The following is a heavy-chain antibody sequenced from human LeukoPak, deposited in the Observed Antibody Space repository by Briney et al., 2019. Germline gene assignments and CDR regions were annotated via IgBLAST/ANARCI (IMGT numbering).Heavy chain of an antibody. J-gene: IGHJ3*02. D-gene: IGHD3-10*01. CDR2: IYSSGYT. V-gene: IGHV4-4*07. CDR1: GGSISGYY. CDR3: ARDDYFGDLDAFDI. Sequence: SETLSLTCTVSGGSISGYYWSWIRQPAGKGLEWIGRIYSSGYTEYSPSLKSRVTMSVDTSKNQFSLKLSSVTAADTAVYYCARDDYFGDLDAFDIWGHGTRVTVSS.